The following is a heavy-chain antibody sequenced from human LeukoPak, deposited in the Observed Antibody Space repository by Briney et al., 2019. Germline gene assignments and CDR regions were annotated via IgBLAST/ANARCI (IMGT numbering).Heavy chain of an antibody. J-gene: IGHJ3*01. V-gene: IGHV3-30*02. CDR3: AKGLTYYYDSSGQRGAFDL. D-gene: IGHD3-22*01. Sequence: GGSLSLSCAASGFTFSTYARHGFRSAPGKGLRWLAFIRYDGANNSYADSGEGRFTISRGNANSSLYRQMKSLRPTDTSVYYCAKGLTYYYDSSGQRGAFDLWDQGTMVSVSS. CDR2: IRYDGANN. CDR1: GFTFSTYA.